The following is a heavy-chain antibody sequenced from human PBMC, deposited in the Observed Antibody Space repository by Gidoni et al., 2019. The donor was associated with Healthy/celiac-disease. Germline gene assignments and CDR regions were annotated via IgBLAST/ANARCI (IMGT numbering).Heavy chain of an antibody. Sequence: QVQLVVSGGGVVQPGRSLSLSCAASGFTFSSYGMRWVRRAPGKGLGWVAVIGYDGSNKYYADSGKGRFTISRDNSKNTLYLQMNSLRAEDTAVYYCARDGLEIDVNNDVDTAMVKGFDYWGQGTLVTVSS. D-gene: IGHD5-18*01. J-gene: IGHJ4*02. CDR2: IGYDGSNK. CDR1: GFTFSSYG. CDR3: ARDGLEIDVNNDVDTAMVKGFDY. V-gene: IGHV3-33*01.